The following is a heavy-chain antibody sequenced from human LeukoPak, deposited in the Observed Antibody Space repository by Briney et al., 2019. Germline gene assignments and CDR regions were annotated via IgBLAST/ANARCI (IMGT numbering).Heavy chain of an antibody. CDR1: GFTVSSKY. CDR2: IYSGGST. D-gene: IGHD5-24*01. CDR3: ARESSGWLQLFDY. V-gene: IGHV3-66*01. J-gene: IGHJ4*02. Sequence: PGGSLRLSCAASGFTVSSKYVSWVRQAPGKGLEWVSVIYSGGSTYCADSVKGRFTISRDNSKNTVYLQMNSLRAEDTAVYYCARESSGWLQLFDYWGQGTLVTVSS.